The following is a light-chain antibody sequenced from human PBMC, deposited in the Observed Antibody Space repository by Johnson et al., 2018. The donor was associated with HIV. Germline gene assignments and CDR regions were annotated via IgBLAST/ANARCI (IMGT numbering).Light chain of an antibody. J-gene: IGLJ1*01. CDR2: ENN. Sequence: QSVLTQPPSVSAAPGQKVTIYCSGSSSNIGNNYVSWYQHLPGTAPKLLIYENNKRPSGIPDRFSGSKSGTSATLGITGLPTGDEADYYCGTWDSSLSAGVFGTGTKVTVL. V-gene: IGLV1-51*02. CDR1: SSNIGNNY. CDR3: GTWDSSLSAGV.